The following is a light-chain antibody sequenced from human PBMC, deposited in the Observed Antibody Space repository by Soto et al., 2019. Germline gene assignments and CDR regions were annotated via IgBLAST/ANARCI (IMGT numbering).Light chain of an antibody. CDR1: SGSIASSY. V-gene: IGLV6-57*01. CDR2: EDD. Sequence: NFMLTQPHSVSESPGKTVTISCTCSSGSIASSYVQWYQLRPGSFPTTVIYEDDQRTAGVPDRFSGSVDTSSNSASLTISGLETEDEADYFCQSYDTTLLVFGGGTKLTVL. CDR3: QSYDTTLLV. J-gene: IGLJ2*01.